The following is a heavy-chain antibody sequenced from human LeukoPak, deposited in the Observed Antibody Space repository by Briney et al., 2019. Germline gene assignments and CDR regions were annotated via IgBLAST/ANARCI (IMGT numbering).Heavy chain of an antibody. J-gene: IGHJ4*01. CDR1: GFTFSRYT. Sequence: PGGFVRLSCAASGFTFSRYTMNWVRQAPGKGLEWVSSISSTSSYIHYADSVKGRFTISRDNAKNSLFLQMNSLRAEDTAVYYCARDPFSSGSYWGQGTLVTVSS. CDR3: ARDPFSSGSY. V-gene: IGHV3-21*01. CDR2: ISSTSSYI. D-gene: IGHD3-10*01.